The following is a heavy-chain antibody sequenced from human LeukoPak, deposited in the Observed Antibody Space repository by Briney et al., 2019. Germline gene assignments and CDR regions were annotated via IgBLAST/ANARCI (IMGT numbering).Heavy chain of an antibody. CDR3: ARGYSGYFYY. CDR2: ITSSGTTI. CDR1: GFTFSRYE. Sequence: QTGGSLRLSCAASGFTFSRYEMNWVRQAPGKGLEWVSYITSSGTTIYYADSVKGRFTVSRDNAKNSLYLQMNSLRAEDTAVYYCARGYSGYFYYWGQGTLVTVSS. J-gene: IGHJ4*02. V-gene: IGHV3-48*03. D-gene: IGHD5-12*01.